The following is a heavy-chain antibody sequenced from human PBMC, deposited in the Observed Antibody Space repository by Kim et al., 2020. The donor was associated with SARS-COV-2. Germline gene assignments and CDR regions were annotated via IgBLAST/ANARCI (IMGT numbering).Heavy chain of an antibody. CDR2: ISWNSGSI. J-gene: IGHJ4*01. CDR1: GFTFDDYA. D-gene: IGHD1-1*01. V-gene: IGHV3-9*01. CDR3: AKEGWLQLGPEYYFDY. Sequence: GGSLRLSCAASGFTFDDYAMHWVRQAPGKGLEWVSGISWNSGSIGYADSVKGRFTISRDNAKNSLYLQMNSLRAEDTALYYCAKEGWLQLGPEYYFDYWG.